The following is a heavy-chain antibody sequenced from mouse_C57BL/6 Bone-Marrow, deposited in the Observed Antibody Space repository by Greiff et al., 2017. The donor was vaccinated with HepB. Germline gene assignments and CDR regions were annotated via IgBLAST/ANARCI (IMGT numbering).Heavy chain of an antibody. Sequence: VQLQQSGAELAKPGASVKLSCKASGYTFTSYWMHWVKQRPGQGLEWIGYINPSSGYTKYNQKFKDKATLTADKYSSTAYMQLSSLTYEDSAVYYCASFPDYWGQGTTLTVSS. V-gene: IGHV1-7*01. CDR2: INPSSGYT. CDR1: GYTFTSYW. CDR3: ASFPDY. J-gene: IGHJ2*01.